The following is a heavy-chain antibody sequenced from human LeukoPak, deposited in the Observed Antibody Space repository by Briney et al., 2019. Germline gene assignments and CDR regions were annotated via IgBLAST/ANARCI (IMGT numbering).Heavy chain of an antibody. CDR3: ARVTTIFGVDMYYFDY. J-gene: IGHJ4*02. V-gene: IGHV4-59*01. Sequence: PSETLSLTCTVSGGSISGNFWSWIRQPPGKGLEWIGYIYSSGSTSYNPSLKSRVTISLDTSKHQFSLELTSVTAADSAVYYCARVTTIFGVDMYYFDYWGQGTLVTVSS. CDR2: IYSSGST. CDR1: GGSISGNF. D-gene: IGHD3-3*01.